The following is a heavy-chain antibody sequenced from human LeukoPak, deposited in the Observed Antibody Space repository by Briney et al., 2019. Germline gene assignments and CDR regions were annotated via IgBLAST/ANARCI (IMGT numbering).Heavy chain of an antibody. D-gene: IGHD6-13*01. CDR2: INPTSGGT. Sequence: GASVKVSCKASGYTFTGSYMHWVRQAPGQGLEWMGWINPTSGGTNYAQKFQGRVTMTRDTSISTAYMELSSLRSEDTAVYYCARDLPYLPALTAAALGWFDPWGQGTLVTVSS. J-gene: IGHJ5*02. CDR1: GYTFTGSY. CDR3: ARDLPYLPALTAAALGWFDP. V-gene: IGHV1-2*02.